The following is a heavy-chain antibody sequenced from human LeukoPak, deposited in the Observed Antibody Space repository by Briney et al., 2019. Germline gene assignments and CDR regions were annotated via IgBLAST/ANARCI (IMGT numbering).Heavy chain of an antibody. D-gene: IGHD6-13*01. Sequence: GGSLRLSCAASGFTFSSYAMSWVRQAPGKGLEWVSTISASGRSTHYADSVKGRHTISRDNSKNTLYLQMNSLRAEDTAVYYCAKDAAAGIYYYYGMDVWGQGTTVTVSS. CDR2: ISASGRST. J-gene: IGHJ6*02. V-gene: IGHV3-23*01. CDR1: GFTFSSYA. CDR3: AKDAAAGIYYYYGMDV.